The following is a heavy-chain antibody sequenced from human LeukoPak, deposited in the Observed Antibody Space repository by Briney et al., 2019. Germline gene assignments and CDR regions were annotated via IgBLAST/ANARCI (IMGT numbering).Heavy chain of an antibody. CDR3: ARVYYGSGSLHYYYYYIDV. Sequence: GGSLRLSCAASGFTVSSNYMSWVRQAPGKGLEWVSVTYSGGRTYYADSVKGRFTISRDNSKNTLYLQMNSLRAEDTAVYYCARVYYGSGSLHYYYYYIDVWGKGTTVTISS. CDR2: TYSGGRT. CDR1: GFTVSSNY. V-gene: IGHV3-53*01. D-gene: IGHD3-10*01. J-gene: IGHJ6*03.